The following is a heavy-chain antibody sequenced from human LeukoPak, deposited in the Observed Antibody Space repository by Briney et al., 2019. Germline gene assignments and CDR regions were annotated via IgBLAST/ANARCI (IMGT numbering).Heavy chain of an antibody. V-gene: IGHV3-30*03. Sequence: GGSLRLSCAASGFTFSSSAMHWVRQAPGKGPEWVAVISYDGSNKYYTDSVKGRFIISRDNSKNTLYVQMNSLRPEDTAVYYCARDPKGGFSYGWGALDIWGQGTVVTVSS. CDR3: ARDPKGGFSYGWGALDI. CDR1: GFTFSSSA. D-gene: IGHD5-18*01. J-gene: IGHJ3*02. CDR2: ISYDGSNK.